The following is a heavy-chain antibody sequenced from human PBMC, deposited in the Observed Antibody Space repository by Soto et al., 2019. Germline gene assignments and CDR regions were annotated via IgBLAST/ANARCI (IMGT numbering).Heavy chain of an antibody. CDR1: GYSFTKYG. CDR2: INPNNGNT. Sequence: QVQLVQSGAEVKKPGASVKVSCKTSGYSFTKYGVNWVRQAPGQGLQWMGRINPNNGNTDYAQTLQGRLTITTDTSTSSAYMELGSLRSNDTAVDYCAREVRILGRGLDFDIWGPGTMVTVSS. CDR3: AREVRILGRGLDFDI. V-gene: IGHV1-18*01. D-gene: IGHD3-3*01. J-gene: IGHJ3*02.